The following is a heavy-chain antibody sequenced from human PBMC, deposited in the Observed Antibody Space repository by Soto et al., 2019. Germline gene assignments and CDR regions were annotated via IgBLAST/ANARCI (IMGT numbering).Heavy chain of an antibody. V-gene: IGHV1-69*01. D-gene: IGHD6-19*01. CDR2: IIPIFGTA. CDR1: GGTFSSYA. J-gene: IGHJ3*02. CDR3: ARDPGKIVGIAVAGQEGKGAFDI. Sequence: QVQLVQSGAEVKKPGSSVKVSCKASGGTFSSYAISWVRQAPGQGLEWMGGIIPIFGTANYAQKFQGRVTITAYESTSTAYMELSSLRSEDTAVYYCARDPGKIVGIAVAGQEGKGAFDIWGQGTMVTVSS.